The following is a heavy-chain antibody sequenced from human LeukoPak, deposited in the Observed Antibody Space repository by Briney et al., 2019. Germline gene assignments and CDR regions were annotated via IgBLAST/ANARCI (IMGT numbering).Heavy chain of an antibody. CDR1: GFTFSSYA. V-gene: IGHV3-23*01. Sequence: GGSLRLSCAASGFTFSSYAMSWVRQAPGKGLEWVSAISGSGGSTYYADSVKGRFTISRDKSKNTLYLQMNSLRAEDTAVYYCAKDFGLGYCSSTSCPMAGSFDYWGQGTLVTVSS. D-gene: IGHD2-2*01. CDR3: AKDFGLGYCSSTSCPMAGSFDY. CDR2: ISGSGGST. J-gene: IGHJ4*02.